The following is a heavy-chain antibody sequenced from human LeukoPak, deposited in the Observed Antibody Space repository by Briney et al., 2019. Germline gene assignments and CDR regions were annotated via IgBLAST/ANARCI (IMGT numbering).Heavy chain of an antibody. J-gene: IGHJ4*02. CDR3: ARGILVLVYAALDS. V-gene: IGHV4-34*01. Sequence: SETLSLTCGVYGASLNDYYWTWFRQSPEKGLEWIGEVNYNGRTNYNPSLESRVTISIDTSKKQFSLKLRSVTAADTAVYYCARGILVLVYAALDSWGRGTMVTVSS. D-gene: IGHD2-8*01. CDR2: VNYNGRT. CDR1: GASLNDYY.